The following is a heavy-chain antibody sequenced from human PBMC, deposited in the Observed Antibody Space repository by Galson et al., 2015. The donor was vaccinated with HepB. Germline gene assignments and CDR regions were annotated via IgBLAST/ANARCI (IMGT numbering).Heavy chain of an antibody. D-gene: IGHD1-1*01. CDR2: IIPIFGTT. CDR1: GGTFSNYA. V-gene: IGHV1-69*13. J-gene: IGHJ6*02. Sequence: SVKVSCKASGGTFSNYAISWVRQAPGQGLEWMGGIIPIFGTTYYAQKFQGGVTITADEPTSTAYMELSSLTFEDTAVYYCAREGQYGWNDRGYGMDVWGQGTTVTVSS. CDR3: AREGQYGWNDRGYGMDV.